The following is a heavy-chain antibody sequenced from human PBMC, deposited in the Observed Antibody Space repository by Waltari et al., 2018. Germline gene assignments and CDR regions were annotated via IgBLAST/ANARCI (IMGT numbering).Heavy chain of an antibody. V-gene: IGHV4-39*01. CDR1: GGSISSSSYY. Sequence: QLQLQESGPGLVKPSETLSLTCTVSGGSISSSSYYWGWIRQPPGKGLEWIGSIYYSGSTYYNPALKSRVTISVDTSKNQFSLKLSSVTAADTAVYYCARLDRGAFDIWGQGTMVTVSS. D-gene: IGHD3-10*01. CDR2: IYYSGST. CDR3: ARLDRGAFDI. J-gene: IGHJ3*02.